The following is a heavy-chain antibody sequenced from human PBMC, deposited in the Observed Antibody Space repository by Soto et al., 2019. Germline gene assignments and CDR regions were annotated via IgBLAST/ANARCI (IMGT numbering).Heavy chain of an antibody. V-gene: IGHV4-31*03. J-gene: IGHJ5*02. D-gene: IGHD4-17*01. CDR1: GGSISSGGYY. Sequence: QVQLQESGPGLVKPSQTLSLTCTVSGGSISSGGYYWSWIRQHPGKGLEWIGYIYYSGSTYYNPSRKSRVTISVDTSKNQFSLKLSSVTAADTAVYYCARSPYGDYEGNWFDPWGQGTLVTVSS. CDR2: IYYSGST. CDR3: ARSPYGDYEGNWFDP.